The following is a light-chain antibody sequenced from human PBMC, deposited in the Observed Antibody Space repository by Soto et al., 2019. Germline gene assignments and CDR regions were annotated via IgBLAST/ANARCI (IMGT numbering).Light chain of an antibody. CDR3: QQYGSSPLT. CDR2: GAS. J-gene: IGKJ4*01. V-gene: IGKV3-20*01. CDR1: QSVSSSY. Sequence: EIVLTQSPGTLSLSPGERATLSCRASQSVSSSYLAWYQQKPGQAPRLLIYGASSRATGIPDRFRGSGSGTAFTLTISRLEPEEFAVYYCQQYGSSPLTFGGGTKVEIK.